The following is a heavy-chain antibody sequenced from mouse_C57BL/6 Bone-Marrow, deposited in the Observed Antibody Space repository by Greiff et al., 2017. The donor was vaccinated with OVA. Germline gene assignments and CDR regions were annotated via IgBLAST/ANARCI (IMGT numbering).Heavy chain of an antibody. Sequence: QVQLKQPGAELVKPGASVKLSCKASGYTFTSYWMHWVKQRPGQGLEWIGMIHPNSGSTNYNEKFKSKATLTVDKSSSTAYMQLSSLTSEDSAVYYCAREENYYGSSPSWYFDVWGTGTTVTVSS. D-gene: IGHD1-1*01. CDR1: GYTFTSYW. J-gene: IGHJ1*03. CDR2: IHPNSGST. V-gene: IGHV1-64*01. CDR3: AREENYYGSSPSWYFDV.